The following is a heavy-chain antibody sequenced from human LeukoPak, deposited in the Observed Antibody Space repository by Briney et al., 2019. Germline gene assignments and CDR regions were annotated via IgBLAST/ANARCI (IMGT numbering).Heavy chain of an antibody. CDR2: ISSSSSYI. V-gene: IGHV3-21*01. Sequence: GGSLRLSCAVSGFTFSFYSMNWVRQTPGRGLEWVSSISSSSSYIYYTDSVKGRFTISRDNAKNSLYLQMNSLRAEDTAVYYCVRGTSDTMTDDFDYWGPGTLVTVSS. J-gene: IGHJ4*02. CDR1: GFTFSFYS. CDR3: VRGTSDTMTDDFDY. D-gene: IGHD4-17*01.